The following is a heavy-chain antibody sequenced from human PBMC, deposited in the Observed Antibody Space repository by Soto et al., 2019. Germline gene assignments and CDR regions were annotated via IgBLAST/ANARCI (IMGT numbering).Heavy chain of an antibody. CDR3: ARDLPLGQNLWSGYYLAY. V-gene: IGHV1-18*01. Sequence: QVQLVQSGAEVKKPGASVKVSCKASGYTFTSYGISWVRQAPGQGLEWMGWISAYNGNTNYAQKLQGRVTMTTDTSTSTAYMELRSLRSDDAAVYYCARDLPLGQNLWSGYYLAYWGQGTLVTVSS. CDR2: ISAYNGNT. CDR1: GYTFTSYG. D-gene: IGHD3-3*01. J-gene: IGHJ4*02.